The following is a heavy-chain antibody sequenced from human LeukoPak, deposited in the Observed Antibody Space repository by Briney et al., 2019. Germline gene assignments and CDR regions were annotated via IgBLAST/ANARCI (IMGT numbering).Heavy chain of an antibody. CDR1: GYTFTSYY. Sequence: GASVEVSCKASGYTFTSYYMHWVRQAPGQGLEWMGWINPNSGGTNYAQKFQGRVTMTRDTSISTAYMELSRLRSDDTAVYYCARGLYGPGSPVDYWGQGTLVTVSS. CDR3: ARGLYGPGSPVDY. D-gene: IGHD3-10*01. V-gene: IGHV1-2*02. CDR2: INPNSGGT. J-gene: IGHJ4*02.